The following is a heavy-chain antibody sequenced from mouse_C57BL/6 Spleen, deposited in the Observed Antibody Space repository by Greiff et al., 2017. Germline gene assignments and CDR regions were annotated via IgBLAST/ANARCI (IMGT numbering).Heavy chain of an antibody. D-gene: IGHD1-1*01. V-gene: IGHV1-52*01. CDR1: GYTFTSYW. CDR3: ARWTTVLFDY. J-gene: IGHJ2*01. Sequence: QVQLKQPGAELVRPGSSVKLSCKASGYTFTSYWMHWVKQRPIQGLEWIGNIDPSDSETHYNQKFKDKATLTVDKSSSTAYMQLSSLTSEDSAVYYCARWTTVLFDYWGQGTTLTVSS. CDR2: IDPSDSET.